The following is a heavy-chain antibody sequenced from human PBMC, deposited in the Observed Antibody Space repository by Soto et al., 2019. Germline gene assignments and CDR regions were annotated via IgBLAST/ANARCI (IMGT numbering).Heavy chain of an antibody. D-gene: IGHD2-15*01. Sequence: ESVGGVVQPGRSLRLSCAASGFTFSTYGMYWVRQAPGKGLEWQAVIRYDGNDKYYADSVKGRFTISRDNSKNTLYLQMNSLRAEDTAVYYCARDGGAMIDYWGQGILVTVSS. V-gene: IGHV3-33*01. CDR1: GFTFSTYG. CDR3: ARDGGAMIDY. CDR2: IRYDGNDK. J-gene: IGHJ4*02.